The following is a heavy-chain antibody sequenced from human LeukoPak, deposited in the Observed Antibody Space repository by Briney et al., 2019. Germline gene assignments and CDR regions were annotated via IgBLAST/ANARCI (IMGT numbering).Heavy chain of an antibody. CDR2: VYHSGST. J-gene: IGHJ5*02. D-gene: IGHD3-22*01. CDR3: ARHGNYYDTSQSDP. V-gene: IGHV4-38-2*01. Sequence: SETLSPTCAVSGYSTSSGYYWGWIRQPPGKGLEWIGSVYHSGSTYYNPSLKSRVTISVDTSKNQFSLKLSSVTAADTAVYYCARHGNYYDTSQSDPWGQGALVTVSS. CDR1: GYSTSSGYY.